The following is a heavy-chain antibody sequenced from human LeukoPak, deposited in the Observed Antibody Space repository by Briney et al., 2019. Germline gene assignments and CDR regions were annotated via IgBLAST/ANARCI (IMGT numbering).Heavy chain of an antibody. V-gene: IGHV4-59*01. Sequence: SETLSLTCTVSGGSISSYYWSWIRQPPGKGLEWIGYIYYSGSTNYNPTLKSRVTISVDTSKNQFSLKLSSVTAADTAVYYCARLYGSGSYFDYWGQGTLVTVSS. CDR3: ARLYGSGSYFDY. CDR2: IYYSGST. J-gene: IGHJ4*02. D-gene: IGHD3-10*01. CDR1: GGSISSYY.